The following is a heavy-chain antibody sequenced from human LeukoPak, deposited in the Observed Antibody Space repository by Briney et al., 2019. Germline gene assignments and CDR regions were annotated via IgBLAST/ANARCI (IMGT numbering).Heavy chain of an antibody. D-gene: IGHD3-16*01. CDR2: ISSDGSNK. CDR1: GFTFSSYV. Sequence: GGSLRLSCAASGFTFSSYVMHWVRQAPGKGLECVAVISSDGSNKSYADSVKGRFTISRDNSKNTVYLQMNSLRVEDTAVYYCAKGAGGDGSGRCWGQGTLVTVSS. V-gene: IGHV3-30*04. CDR3: AKGAGGDGSGRC. J-gene: IGHJ4*02.